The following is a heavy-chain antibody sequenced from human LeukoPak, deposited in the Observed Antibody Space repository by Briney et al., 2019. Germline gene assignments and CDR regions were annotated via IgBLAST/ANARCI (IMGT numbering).Heavy chain of an antibody. Sequence: GGSLRLSCAASGFTFSDYGMHWVRQAPGKGLEGVAVIWHDGSNKYYADSAEGRLTISRDNSKSTLYLQMNSQRAEDTAVYYCARGAPSTSYSLCDYWGQGTLVTVSS. CDR3: ARGAPSTSYSLCDY. CDR1: GFTFSDYG. CDR2: IWHDGSNK. D-gene: IGHD3-22*01. J-gene: IGHJ4*02. V-gene: IGHV3-33*01.